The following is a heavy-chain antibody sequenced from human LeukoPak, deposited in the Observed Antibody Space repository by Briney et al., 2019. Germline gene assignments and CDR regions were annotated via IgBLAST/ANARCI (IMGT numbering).Heavy chain of an antibody. CDR2: ISAHNGKT. D-gene: IGHD4-11*01. CDR3: ARAGTTLLLDY. V-gene: IGHV1-18*01. CDR1: GYTFTSYG. Sequence: GASVKVSCKASGYTFTSYGIIWVRQAPGQGLQWMGWISAHNGKTNYAQNLLGRVTMTTDTSTNTVYLELRSLTSDDTAVYYCARAGTTLLLDYWGQGTLVTVSS. J-gene: IGHJ4*02.